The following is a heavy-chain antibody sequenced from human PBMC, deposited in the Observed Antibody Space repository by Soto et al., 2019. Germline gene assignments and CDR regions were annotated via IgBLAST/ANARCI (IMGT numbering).Heavy chain of an antibody. CDR3: TTDSYSTMIVVRLDY. Sequence: GGSLRLSCAASGFTFSNAWINWVRQAPGKGLEWVGRIKSKTDGGTTDFAAPVKGRFAISRDDSKDMVYLQMNSLKTEDTGIYHCTTDSYSTMIVVRLDYWGHGTLVTVSS. CDR1: GFTFSNAW. V-gene: IGHV3-15*07. D-gene: IGHD3-22*01. CDR2: IKSKTDGGTT. J-gene: IGHJ4*01.